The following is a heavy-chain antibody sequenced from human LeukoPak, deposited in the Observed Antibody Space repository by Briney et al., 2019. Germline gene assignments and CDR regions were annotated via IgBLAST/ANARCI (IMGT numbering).Heavy chain of an antibody. D-gene: IGHD4-11*01. CDR2: IYYSGST. J-gene: IGHJ4*02. Sequence: SETLSLTCTVSGGSISSGGYYWSWIRQHPGKGLEWIGYIYYSGSTYYNPSLKSRVTISVDTSKNQFSLKLSSVTAADTAVYYCATYGYSNYVGTNYWGQGTLVTVSS. V-gene: IGHV4-31*03. CDR1: GGSISSGGYY. CDR3: ATYGYSNYVGTNY.